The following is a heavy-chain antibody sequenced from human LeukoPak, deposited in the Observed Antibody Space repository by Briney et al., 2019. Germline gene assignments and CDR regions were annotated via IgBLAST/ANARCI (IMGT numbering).Heavy chain of an antibody. CDR3: VAYNWNYPDY. Sequence: GGSLRLSCAASGFSFSSYYMYWVRQAPEKGLVWVSRIRTDGNKAYADSVKGRFTISRDNAKNTLYLQMNSLRAEDTAVYYCVAYNWNYPDYWGQGTLVTVSS. J-gene: IGHJ4*02. CDR2: IRTDGNK. D-gene: IGHD1-20*01. CDR1: GFSFSSYY. V-gene: IGHV3-74*01.